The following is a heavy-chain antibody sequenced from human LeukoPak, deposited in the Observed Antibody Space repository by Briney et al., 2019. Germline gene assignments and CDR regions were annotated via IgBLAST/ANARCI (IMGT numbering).Heavy chain of an antibody. CDR1: GHTFTSYY. J-gene: IGHJ5*02. V-gene: IGHV1-46*03. CDR3: ASSGYKSRTFDP. D-gene: IGHD5-24*01. CDR2: INPSGGST. Sequence: ASVKVSCKASGHTFTSYYMHWVRQAPGQGLEWMGIINPSGGSTSYAQKFQGRVTMTRDTSTSTVYMELSSLRSEDTAVYYCASSGYKSRTFDPWGQGTLVTVSS.